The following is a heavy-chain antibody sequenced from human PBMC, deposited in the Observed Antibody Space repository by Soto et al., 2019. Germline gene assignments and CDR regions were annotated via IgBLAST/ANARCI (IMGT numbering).Heavy chain of an antibody. J-gene: IGHJ4*02. CDR3: AHLLGGCSSSGCSPLRFDQ. V-gene: IGHV2-5*02. D-gene: IGHD2-2*01. CDR2: IYRDDDK. Sequence: SGPTLVKPTQTLTLTCTFSGFSLSTNRVGVGWIRQPPGEALEWLALIYRDDDKRYSPSLKSRLTITEETAKNQVVLTLTDMDPVDTATYYCAHLLGGCSSSGCSPLRFDQWGQGTLVTVSS. CDR1: GFSLSTNRVG.